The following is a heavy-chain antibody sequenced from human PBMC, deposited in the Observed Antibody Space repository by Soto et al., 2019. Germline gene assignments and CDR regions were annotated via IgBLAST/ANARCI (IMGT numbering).Heavy chain of an antibody. CDR1: GGSISSSNW. D-gene: IGHD3-9*01. J-gene: IGHJ2*01. CDR3: ARAWGADYDILTGYYVDWYFDL. CDR2: IYHSGST. V-gene: IGHV4-4*02. Sequence: QVQLQESGPGLVKPSGTLSLTCAVSGGSISSSNWWSWVRQPPGKGLEWIGEIYHSGSTNHNPSLKGLVTISVDKPKNQFSLKLSFVTAADTAVYYCARAWGADYDILTGYYVDWYFDLWGRGTLVTVSS.